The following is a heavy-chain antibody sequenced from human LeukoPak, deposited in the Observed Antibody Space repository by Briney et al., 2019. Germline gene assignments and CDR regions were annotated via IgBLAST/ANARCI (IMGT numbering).Heavy chain of an antibody. CDR1: XY. J-gene: IGHJ6*02. CDR3: ARDETLNYYYGMDV. Sequence: XYWSWIXQPPGKGREGIAYIYYSSTTNSNPSLKSRVTISVDTSKNQFSLKLSSVTAADTAVYYCARDETLNYYYGMDVWGQGTTVTVSS. CDR2: IYYSSTT. V-gene: IGHV4-59*01.